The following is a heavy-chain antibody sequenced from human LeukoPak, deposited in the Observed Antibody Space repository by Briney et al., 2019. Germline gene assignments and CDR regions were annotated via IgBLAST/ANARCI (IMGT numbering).Heavy chain of an antibody. CDR2: ISGSGGST. CDR3: AKFLPTHIVVANYYFDY. Sequence: GSLRLSCAASGFTFSSYAMSLVRQAPGKGLEWVSAISGSGGSTYYADSVKGRFTISRDNSKNTLYLQMNSLRAEDTAVYYCAKFLPTHIVVANYYFDYWGQGTLVTISS. V-gene: IGHV3-23*01. CDR1: GFTFSSYA. D-gene: IGHD2-21*01. J-gene: IGHJ4*02.